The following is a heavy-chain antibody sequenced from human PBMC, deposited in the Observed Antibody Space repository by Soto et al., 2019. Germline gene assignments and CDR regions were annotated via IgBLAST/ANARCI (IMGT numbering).Heavy chain of an antibody. CDR2: IIPIFGTA. V-gene: IGHV1-69*13. CDR3: ARFGSPHKTKVARPGPGRMDV. CDR1: GGTFSSYA. Sequence: AASVKVSCKASGGTFSSYAISWVRQAPGQGLEWMGGIIPIFGTANYAQKFQGRVTITADESTSTAYMELSSLRSEDTAVYYCARFGSPHKTKVARPGPGRMDVWGQGTTVTVSS. D-gene: IGHD6-6*01. J-gene: IGHJ6*02.